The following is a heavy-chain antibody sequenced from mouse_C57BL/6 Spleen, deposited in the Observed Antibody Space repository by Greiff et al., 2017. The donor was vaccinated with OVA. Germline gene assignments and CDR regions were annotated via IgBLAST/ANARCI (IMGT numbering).Heavy chain of an antibody. CDR3: TRRNEGYYAMDY. V-gene: IGHV5-9-1*02. CDR2: ISSGGDYI. Sequence: EVKLVESGEGLVKPGGSLKLSCAASGFTFSSYAMSWVRQTPEKRLEWVAYISSGGDYIYYADTVKGRFTISRDNARNTLYLQMSSLKSEDTAMYYCTRRNEGYYAMDYWGQGTSVTVSS. J-gene: IGHJ4*01. D-gene: IGHD2-1*01. CDR1: GFTFSSYA.